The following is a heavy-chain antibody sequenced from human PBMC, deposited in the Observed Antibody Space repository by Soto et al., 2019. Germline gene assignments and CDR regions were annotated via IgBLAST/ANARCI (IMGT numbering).Heavy chain of an antibody. CDR3: TRPLAYCGGDCYSYFDY. CDR1: GFTFSGSA. J-gene: IGHJ4*02. V-gene: IGHV3-73*01. Sequence: PGGSLRLSCAASGFTFSGSAMHWVRQASGKGLEWVGRIRSKANSYATAYAASVKGRFTISRDDSKNTAYLQMNSLKTEDTAVYYCTRPLAYCGGDCYSYFDYWGQGTLVTVSS. CDR2: IRSKANSYAT. D-gene: IGHD2-21*02.